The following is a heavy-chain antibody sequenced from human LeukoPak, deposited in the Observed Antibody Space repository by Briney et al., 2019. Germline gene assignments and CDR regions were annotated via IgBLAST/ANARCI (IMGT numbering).Heavy chain of an antibody. CDR2: ISWNSDNI. Sequence: GGSLRLSCAASGFAFENYAMHWVRQAPGKGLEWVSDISWNSDNIGYADSVKGRFTISRDNAKNSLYLQMNSLRPEDTALYYCATGFLTGDALDIWGQGTMVTVSS. CDR3: ATGFLTGDALDI. CDR1: GFAFENYA. J-gene: IGHJ3*02. D-gene: IGHD1-20*01. V-gene: IGHV3-9*01.